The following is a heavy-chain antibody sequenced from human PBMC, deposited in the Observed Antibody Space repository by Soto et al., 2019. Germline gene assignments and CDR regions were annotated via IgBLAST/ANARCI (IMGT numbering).Heavy chain of an antibody. CDR2: ISYDGSNK. V-gene: IGHV3-30*18. CDR1: GFTFSSYG. CDR3: VKDFTDFCCGHYYYYYGMDV. D-gene: IGHD3-3*01. J-gene: IGHJ6*02. Sequence: QVQLVESGGGVVQPGRSLRLSCAASGFTFSSYGMHWVRQAPGKGLEWVAVISYDGSNKYYADSVKGRFTISRDNSKNTLYLQMNSLRAEDTAVYYCVKDFTDFCCGHYYYYYGMDVWGQGTTVTVSS.